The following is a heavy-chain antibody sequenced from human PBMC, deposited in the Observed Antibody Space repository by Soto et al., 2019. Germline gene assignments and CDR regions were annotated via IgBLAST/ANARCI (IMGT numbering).Heavy chain of an antibody. J-gene: IGHJ5*02. CDR1: GGSISSGGYS. Sequence: PSETLSLTCAVSGGSISSGGYSWSWIRQPPGKGLEWIGYIYHSGSTYYNPSLKSRVTISVDRSKNQFSLKLSSVTAADTAVYYCARTYCGGDCSWFDPWGQGTLVT. V-gene: IGHV4-30-2*01. D-gene: IGHD2-21*02. CDR3: ARTYCGGDCSWFDP. CDR2: IYHSGST.